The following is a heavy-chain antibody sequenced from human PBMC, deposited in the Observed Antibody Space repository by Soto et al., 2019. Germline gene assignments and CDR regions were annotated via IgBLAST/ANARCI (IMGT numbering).Heavy chain of an antibody. J-gene: IGHJ6*03. V-gene: IGHV1-24*01. CDR3: ASRSSGWFNYYYYMDV. Sequence: GASVKVSCKVSGYTLTELSMHWVRQAPGKGLEWMGGFDPEGGETIYAQKFQGRVTMTEDTSTDTAYMELSSLRSEDTAVYYCASRSSGWFNYYYYMDVWGKGTTVTVSS. D-gene: IGHD6-19*01. CDR2: FDPEGGET. CDR1: GYTLTELS.